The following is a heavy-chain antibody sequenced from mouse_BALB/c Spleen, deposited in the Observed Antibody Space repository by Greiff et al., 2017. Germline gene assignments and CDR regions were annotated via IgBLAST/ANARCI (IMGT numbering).Heavy chain of an antibody. J-gene: IGHJ3*01. V-gene: IGHV3-6*02. Sequence: EVKLVESGPGLVQPSQSLPLTCSVTGYSITSGYYWNWFRQFPGNKLLWMGYISYDGSNNYNPSLKTRISITRDTSKNQFFLKLNSVTTEDTATYYCARTPYDYDGAWLAYWGKGTLVTVSA. D-gene: IGHD2-4*01. CDR3: ARTPYDYDGAWLAY. CDR2: ISYDGSN. CDR1: GYSITSGYY.